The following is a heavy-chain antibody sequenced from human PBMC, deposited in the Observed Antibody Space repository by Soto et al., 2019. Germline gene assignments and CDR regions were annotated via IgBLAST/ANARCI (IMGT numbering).Heavy chain of an antibody. CDR2: ISWNSGSI. D-gene: IGHD6-13*01. V-gene: IGHV3-9*01. Sequence: GGSLRLSCAASGFTFDDYAMHWVRQAPGKGLEWVSGISWNSGSIGYADSVKGRFTISRDNAKNSLYLQMNSLRAVDTALYYSAKNVIAAATLGYYYGMDVWGQGTTVTVSS. J-gene: IGHJ6*02. CDR1: GFTFDDYA. CDR3: AKNVIAAATLGYYYGMDV.